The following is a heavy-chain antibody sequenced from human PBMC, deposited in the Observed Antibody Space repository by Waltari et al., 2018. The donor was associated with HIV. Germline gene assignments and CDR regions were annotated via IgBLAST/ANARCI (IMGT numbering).Heavy chain of an antibody. Sequence: EVQLVESGGGLVQPGGSLRLSCAASGFTFSSYWMSWVRQAPGKGVEWVANIKQDGSEKFYVDAVNGRFTISRYNAENSLYLQMNSLRAEDTAVYYCARGGFYGSGSKVNWGQGTLVTVSS. CDR2: IKQDGSEK. CDR1: GFTFSSYW. CDR3: ARGGFYGSGSKVN. V-gene: IGHV3-7*04. J-gene: IGHJ4*02. D-gene: IGHD3-10*01.